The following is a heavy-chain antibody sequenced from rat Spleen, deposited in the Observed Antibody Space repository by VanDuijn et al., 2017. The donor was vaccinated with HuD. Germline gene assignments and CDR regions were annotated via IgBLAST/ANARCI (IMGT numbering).Heavy chain of an antibody. J-gene: IGHJ2*01. CDR3: ARELPGYNPFDY. Sequence: QVQLKESGPGLVQPSQTLSLSCTVSGFSLISYGVNWVRQSPGQGLEWMGGIWGDGSTKYNSALKSRLSISRDTSKSQVFLKMNSLQTEDTATYYCARELPGYNPFDYWGQGVMVTVSS. CDR2: IWGDGST. V-gene: IGHV2-13*01. CDR1: GFSLISYG. D-gene: IGHD1-4*01.